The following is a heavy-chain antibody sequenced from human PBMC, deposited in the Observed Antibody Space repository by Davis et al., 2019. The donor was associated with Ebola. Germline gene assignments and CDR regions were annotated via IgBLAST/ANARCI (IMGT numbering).Heavy chain of an antibody. V-gene: IGHV1-24*01. D-gene: IGHD3-22*01. J-gene: IGHJ4*02. CDR2: FHPEDGET. CDR3: AIGPGIYYDTSDLPLDY. Sequence: AASVKVSCKVSGYTLTELSIHWVRPAPGKGLEWMGGFHPEDGETVYAQKFQGRVTVTEDKSTDTAYMDLSSLRSEDTAVYYCAIGPGIYYDTSDLPLDYWGQGTLVTVSS. CDR1: GYTLTELS.